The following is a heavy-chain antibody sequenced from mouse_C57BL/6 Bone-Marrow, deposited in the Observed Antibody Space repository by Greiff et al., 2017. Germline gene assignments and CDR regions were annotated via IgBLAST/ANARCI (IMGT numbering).Heavy chain of an antibody. V-gene: IGHV1-5*01. D-gene: IGHD1-1*01. CDR1: GYTFTSYW. CDR2: IYPGNSDT. J-gene: IGHJ3*01. Sequence: VQLQQSGTVLARPGASVKMSCKTSGYTFTSYWMHWVKQRPGQGLEWIGAIYPGNSDTSYNQKFKGKAKLTAVTSASTAYMELSSLTNEDSAVYYCTNYYGSSYGFAYWGQGTLVTVSA. CDR3: TNYYGSSYGFAY.